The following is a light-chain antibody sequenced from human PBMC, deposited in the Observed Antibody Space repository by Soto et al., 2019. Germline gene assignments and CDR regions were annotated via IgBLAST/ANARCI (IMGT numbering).Light chain of an antibody. CDR2: RAS. V-gene: IGKV1-5*03. CDR3: QQYKSYSPYT. Sequence: DIRMTQSPSTLSASLGDRVTITCRASESISRWLAWYQQKPGKAPKLLIYRASTLENGVPSRISGSGSGTDFTLTISNLKHDDFESYYCQQYKSYSPYTFGQGTKVDIK. CDR1: ESISRW. J-gene: IGKJ2*01.